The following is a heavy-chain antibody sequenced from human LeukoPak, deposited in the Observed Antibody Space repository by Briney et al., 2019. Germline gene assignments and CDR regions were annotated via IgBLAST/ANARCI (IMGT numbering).Heavy chain of an antibody. V-gene: IGHV1-46*01. J-gene: IGHJ4*02. CDR1: GYTFTGYY. CDR3: ASPARGQGYFGY. Sequence: GASVKVSCKASGYTFTGYYMHWVRQAPGQGLEWMGWINPSGGSTSYAQKFQGRVTMTRDMSTSTVYMELSSLRSEDTAVYYCASPARGQGYFGYWGQGTLVTVSS. CDR2: INPSGGST.